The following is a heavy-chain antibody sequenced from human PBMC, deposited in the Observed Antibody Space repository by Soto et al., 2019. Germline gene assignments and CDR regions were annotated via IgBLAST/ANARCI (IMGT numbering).Heavy chain of an antibody. D-gene: IGHD2-2*01. CDR3: ARGRGSTGYLGREHYFDY. V-gene: IGHV3-66*01. CDR2: IDIGGNT. CDR1: GFSVTNNY. J-gene: IGHJ4*02. Sequence: EVQVVESGGGLVQPGGSLRLSCAASGFSVTNNYMNWVRQAPGKGLEWVSIIDIGGNTYYADSVKDRFTISRDNSRNTLYLHMDSLLAEDTAVYYCARGRGSTGYLGREHYFDYWGQGTLVTVSP.